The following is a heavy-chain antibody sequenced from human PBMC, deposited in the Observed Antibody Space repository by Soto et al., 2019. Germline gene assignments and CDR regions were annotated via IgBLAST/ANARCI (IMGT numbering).Heavy chain of an antibody. J-gene: IGHJ4*02. CDR3: ARNWSSVAGRLHFDY. Sequence: SETLSLTCTVSGGSINTYYWSWIRQPPGKGLEWIGYVDYSGNSDSSPSLKSRVTISIDTSKKQVSLKLNSVTAADTAVYCCARNWSSVAGRLHFDYWGQGXPVTVPS. V-gene: IGHV4-59*01. CDR2: VDYSGNS. CDR1: GGSINTYY. D-gene: IGHD6-19*01.